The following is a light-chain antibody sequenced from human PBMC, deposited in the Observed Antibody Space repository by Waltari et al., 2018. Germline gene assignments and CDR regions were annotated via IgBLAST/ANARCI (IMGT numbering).Light chain of an antibody. CDR3: QQYYSTPLT. Sequence: DIVMTQSPDSLAVSLGERATINCKSSQSVLYSSDNKNYLAWYQQKPGQPPKLLIYWASTRESGFPDRVSGSGSGTDFTLTINSLQAEYVAVYYCQQYYSTPLTFGGGTKVEIK. V-gene: IGKV4-1*01. J-gene: IGKJ4*01. CDR1: QSVLYSSDNKNY. CDR2: WAS.